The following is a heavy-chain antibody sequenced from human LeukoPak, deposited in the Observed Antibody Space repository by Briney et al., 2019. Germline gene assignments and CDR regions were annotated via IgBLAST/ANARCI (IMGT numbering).Heavy chain of an antibody. CDR3: ARVGRSRGSLPNSYYYMDV. Sequence: ASVKVSCKASGDIFNSYSVSWVRQAPGQGLEWMGGIIPMFGSANYAQKFQGRVTITTDQSTTIVYMELSSLSSEDTAVYYCARVGRSRGSLPNSYYYMDVWGKGTRSPSP. V-gene: IGHV1-69*05. J-gene: IGHJ6*03. D-gene: IGHD1-26*01. CDR2: IIPMFGSA. CDR1: GDIFNSYS.